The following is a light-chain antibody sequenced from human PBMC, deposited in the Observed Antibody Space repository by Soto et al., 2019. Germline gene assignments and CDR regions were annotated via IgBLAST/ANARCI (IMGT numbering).Light chain of an antibody. CDR1: QSVSSSY. CDR3: QKYGSSPFT. CDR2: GES. J-gene: IGKJ3*01. V-gene: IGKV3-20*01. Sequence: EIVLTQSPGTLSLSPGERATLSCRASQSVSSSYLAWYQQKTGQAPRILIYGESSRATGIPARLSGSGSGTDFNLTISRLEPEDFAVYYCQKYGSSPFTFGPGTKVDIK.